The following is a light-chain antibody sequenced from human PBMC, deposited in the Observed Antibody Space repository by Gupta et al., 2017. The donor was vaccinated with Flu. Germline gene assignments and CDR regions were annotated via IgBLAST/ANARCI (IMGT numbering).Light chain of an antibody. J-gene: IGKJ3*01. CDR1: QSLLHSNGYKY. CDR2: LGS. V-gene: IGKV2-28*01. CDR3: MQALQTPFT. Sequence: IVMTQSPLSLPVTPGEPASISCRSSQSLLHSNGYKYLDWYLQKPGQSPQLLIYLGSNRASGVPDRFSGSGSGTDFTLKISRVEAEDVGVYYCMQALQTPFTFGPGTKVDLK.